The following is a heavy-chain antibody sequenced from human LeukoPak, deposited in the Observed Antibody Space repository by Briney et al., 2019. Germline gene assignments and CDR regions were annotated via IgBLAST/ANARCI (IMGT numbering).Heavy chain of an antibody. J-gene: IGHJ6*02. D-gene: IGHD2-2*01. Sequence: HPGRSLRLSCAASGFTFSSYGMHWVRQAPGKGLEWVSAISGSGGSTYYADSVKGRFTISRDNSENTLYLQMNSLRAEDTAVYYCAKAGWIYSDIVVVPAAMLGYYYGMDVWGQGTTVTVSS. V-gene: IGHV3-23*01. CDR2: ISGSGGST. CDR3: AKAGWIYSDIVVVPAAMLGYYYGMDV. CDR1: GFTFSSYG.